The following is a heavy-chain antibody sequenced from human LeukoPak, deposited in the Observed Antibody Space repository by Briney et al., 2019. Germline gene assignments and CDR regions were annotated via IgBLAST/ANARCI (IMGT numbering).Heavy chain of an antibody. CDR3: ARFGYSGWNLEY. CDR2: INQDGSER. V-gene: IGHV3-7*01. J-gene: IGHJ4*02. D-gene: IGHD5-12*01. Sequence: GGSLRLSCAASGFTFSSHWMTWVRQAPGKGLEWVANINQDGSERYYVDSVKGRFTISRDDAESSLYVQMNSLRDEDTAVYYCARFGYSGWNLEYWGQGTLVTVSS. CDR1: GFTFSSHW.